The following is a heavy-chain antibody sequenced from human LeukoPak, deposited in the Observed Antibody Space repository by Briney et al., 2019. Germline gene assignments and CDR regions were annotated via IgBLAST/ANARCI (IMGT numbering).Heavy chain of an antibody. CDR3: AKGANPFGYYDSSGYSSY. Sequence: GGTLRLSCAASGFTFSSYGMSWVRQAPGKGLEWVSAISGSGGSTYYADSVKGRFTISRDNSKNTLYLQMNSLRAEDTAVYYCAKGANPFGYYDSSGYSSYWGQGTLVTVSS. CDR2: ISGSGGST. CDR1: GFTFSSYG. D-gene: IGHD3-22*01. J-gene: IGHJ4*02. V-gene: IGHV3-23*01.